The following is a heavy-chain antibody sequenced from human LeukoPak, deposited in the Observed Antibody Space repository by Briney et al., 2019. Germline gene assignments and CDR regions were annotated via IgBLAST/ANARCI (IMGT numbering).Heavy chain of an antibody. CDR3: AREAAGRYFDL. V-gene: IGHV4-34*01. CDR2: INHSGST. Sequence: PSETLSLTCAVYGGSFSGYYWSWIRQPPGKGLEWIGEINHSGSTNYNPSLKGRVTISVDTSKKQFSLKLSSVTAADTAVYYCAREAAGRYFDLWGRGTLVTVSS. D-gene: IGHD6-25*01. CDR1: GGSFSGYY. J-gene: IGHJ2*01.